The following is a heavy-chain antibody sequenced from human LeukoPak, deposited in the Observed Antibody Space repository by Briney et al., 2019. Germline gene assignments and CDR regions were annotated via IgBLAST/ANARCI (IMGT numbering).Heavy chain of an antibody. V-gene: IGHV4-38-2*02. CDR1: GYSISSGYY. CDR3: ARVSSDSSGWSGDWFDP. J-gene: IGHJ5*02. Sequence: SETLSLTCTVSGYSISSGYYWGWIRQPPGKGLEWIGSIHHSGSTYYNPSLKSRVTISVDTSKDQFSLKLSSVTAADTAVYYCARVSSDSSGWSGDWFDPWGQGTLVTVSS. CDR2: IHHSGST. D-gene: IGHD6-19*01.